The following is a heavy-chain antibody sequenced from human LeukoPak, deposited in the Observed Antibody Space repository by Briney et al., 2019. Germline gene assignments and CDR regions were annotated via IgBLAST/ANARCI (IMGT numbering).Heavy chain of an antibody. CDR2: IIPIFGSA. V-gene: IGHV1-69*13. D-gene: IGHD4-17*01. J-gene: IGHJ4*02. CDR1: GGTFSSYA. Sequence: SVKVSCKASGGTFSSYAISWVRQAPGQGLEWMGGIIPIFGSANYAQKFQGRVTITADESTSTAYMELSSLRSEDTAVYYCAIPHGDYDVHFDYWGQGTLVTVSS. CDR3: AIPHGDYDVHFDY.